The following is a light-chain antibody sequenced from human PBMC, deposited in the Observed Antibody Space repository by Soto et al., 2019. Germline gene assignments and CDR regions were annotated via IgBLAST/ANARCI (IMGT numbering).Light chain of an antibody. CDR2: EGN. Sequence: QSALTQPASVSGSPGQSITISCTGTSSDVGSYNLVSWYQQHPGKAPKLMIYEGNKRPSGVSNRFSGSKSANTASLPISGLQTEGEADYSCCSYAGANTFVFGTGTKLTVL. J-gene: IGLJ1*01. CDR1: SSDVGSYNL. V-gene: IGLV2-23*01. CDR3: CSYAGANTFV.